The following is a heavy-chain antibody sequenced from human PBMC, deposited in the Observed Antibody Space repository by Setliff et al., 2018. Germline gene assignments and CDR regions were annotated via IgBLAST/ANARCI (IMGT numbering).Heavy chain of an antibody. CDR3: ARDGFEIVVVPAAIYSYYYMDV. CDR1: GYTFTSYA. V-gene: IGHV1-3*01. Sequence: ASVKVSCKASGYTFTSYAMHWVRQAPGQRLEWMGWINAGNGNTKYSQKFQGRVTITRDTSASTAYMELSSLRSEDTAVYYCARDGFEIVVVPAAIYSYYYMDVWGKGTTGTVSS. J-gene: IGHJ6*03. D-gene: IGHD2-2*01. CDR2: INAGNGNT.